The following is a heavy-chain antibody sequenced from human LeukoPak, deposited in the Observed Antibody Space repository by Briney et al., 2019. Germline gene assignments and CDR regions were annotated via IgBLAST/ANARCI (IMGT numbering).Heavy chain of an antibody. D-gene: IGHD3-10*01. V-gene: IGHV4-4*02. Sequence: SETLSLTCAVSGGSISSNNWWGWVRQPPGKGLEWIGEIYHSGSPNYNPSLKGRVTISVDKSRNHFSLNLSSVTAADTAVYYCARDRRPELYYYGSGSFNTSYYFDYWGQGTLVTVSS. J-gene: IGHJ4*02. CDR1: GGSISSNNW. CDR2: IYHSGSP. CDR3: ARDRRPELYYYGSGSFNTSYYFDY.